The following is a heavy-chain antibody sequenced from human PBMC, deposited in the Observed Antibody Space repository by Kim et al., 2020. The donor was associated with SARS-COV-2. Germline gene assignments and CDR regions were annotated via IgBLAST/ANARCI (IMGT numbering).Heavy chain of an antibody. V-gene: IGHV3-13*01. D-gene: IGHD3-9*01. CDR2: IGTAGDT. CDR1: GFTFSSYD. J-gene: IGHJ6*02. Sequence: GGSLRLSCAASGFTFSSYDMHWVRQATGKGLEWVSAIGTAGDTYYPGSVKGRFTISRENAENSLYLQMNSLRAGDTAVYYCARGDILTGYFIPPYYYGMDVWGQGTTVTVSS. CDR3: ARGDILTGYFIPPYYYGMDV.